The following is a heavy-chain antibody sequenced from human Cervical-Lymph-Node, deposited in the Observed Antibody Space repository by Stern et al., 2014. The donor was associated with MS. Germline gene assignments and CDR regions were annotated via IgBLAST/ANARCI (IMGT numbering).Heavy chain of an antibody. J-gene: IGHJ6*02. D-gene: IGHD2-2*01. CDR3: ASLYCSSTSCYDNYYYGVDV. V-gene: IGHV3-30*03. CDR1: GFTFSSYG. CDR2: MSHDERKK. Sequence: DQLVESGGGAVQPGRSLRLSCAASGFTFSSYGMHWVRQAPGKGLEWVAVMSHDERKKYYADSVKGRFTISRDNSKNMLYLQVNSLRAEDTAIYYCASLYCSSTSCYDNYYYGVDVWGQGTTVTVSS.